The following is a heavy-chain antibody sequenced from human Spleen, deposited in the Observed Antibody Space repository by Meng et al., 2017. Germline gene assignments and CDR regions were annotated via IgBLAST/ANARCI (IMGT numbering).Heavy chain of an antibody. J-gene: IGHJ3*02. Sequence: GESLKISCAASGFTFSTYAMSWVRQAPGRGLEWVSSISGSGGSTYYADSVKGRFTISRDNSKNTLYLQMNSLRAKDTAVYYCAKDFGIQLWVSFGPDDAFDIWGQGTMVTVSS. CDR3: AKDFGIQLWVSFGPDDAFDI. CDR2: ISGSGGST. V-gene: IGHV3-23*01. D-gene: IGHD5-18*01. CDR1: GFTFSTYA.